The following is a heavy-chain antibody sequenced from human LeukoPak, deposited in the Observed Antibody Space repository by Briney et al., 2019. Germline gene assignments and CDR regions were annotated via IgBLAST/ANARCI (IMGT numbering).Heavy chain of an antibody. D-gene: IGHD1-26*01. V-gene: IGHV3-74*01. Sequence: GASLRLSCAASGFTFSSYWMHWVRQAPGKGLVWVSRINSDVSSTNYADSVKGRFTISRDNAKNTLYLQMNSLRAEDTAVYYCVRDSGNYYFDYWGQGTLVTVSS. CDR1: GFTFSSYW. J-gene: IGHJ4*02. CDR3: VRDSGNYYFDY. CDR2: INSDVSST.